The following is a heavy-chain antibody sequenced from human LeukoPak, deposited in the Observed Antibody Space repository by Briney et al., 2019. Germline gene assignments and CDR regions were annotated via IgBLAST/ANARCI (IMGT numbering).Heavy chain of an antibody. CDR2: ITNGGSTI. D-gene: IGHD3-9*01. Sequence: PGGSLRLSCAASGFTFSDYNMNWVRQAPVKGLEWVSYITNGGSTIHHADSVKGRFTISRDNAKKTLYLQMNSLRAEDTAVYYCARSIGLTGGGVDVWGQGTTVTVSS. J-gene: IGHJ6*02. CDR1: GFTFSDYN. V-gene: IGHV3-11*01. CDR3: ARSIGLTGGGVDV.